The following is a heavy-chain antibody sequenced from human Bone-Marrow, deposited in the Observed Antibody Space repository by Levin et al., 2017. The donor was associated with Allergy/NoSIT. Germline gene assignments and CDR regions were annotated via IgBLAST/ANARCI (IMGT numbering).Heavy chain of an antibody. Sequence: PGGSLRLSCTASGFIFSDFYLSWIRHIPGKGLEWVAYIGGDSSVTAYAESVKGRFTVSRDNTRNTMYLEMQDVRVADTAVYYCTRQSPGMGGSVFWGHGALVTVSS. CDR3: TRQSPGMGGSVF. CDR2: IGGDSSVT. V-gene: IGHV3-11*01. J-gene: IGHJ4*01. D-gene: IGHD1-26*01. CDR1: GFIFSDFY.